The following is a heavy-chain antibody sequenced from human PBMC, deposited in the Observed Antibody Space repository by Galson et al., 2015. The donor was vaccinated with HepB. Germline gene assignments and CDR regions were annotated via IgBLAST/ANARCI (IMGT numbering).Heavy chain of an antibody. J-gene: IGHJ4*02. CDR1: GYTLTELS. CDR3: ATFPLRSVAGISYFDY. V-gene: IGHV1-24*01. D-gene: IGHD6-19*01. Sequence: SVKVSCKVSGYTLTELSMHWVRQAPGKGLEWMGGFDPEDGGTIYAQKFQGRVTMTEDTSTDTAYMELSSLRSEDTAVYYCATFPLRSVAGISYFDYWGQGTLVTVSS. CDR2: FDPEDGGT.